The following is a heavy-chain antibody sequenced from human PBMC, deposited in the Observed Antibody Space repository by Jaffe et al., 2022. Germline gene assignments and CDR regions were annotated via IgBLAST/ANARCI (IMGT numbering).Heavy chain of an antibody. CDR3: ALALYSSGWYEWYFDL. V-gene: IGHV3-23*01. J-gene: IGHJ2*01. CDR1: GFTFSSYA. Sequence: EVQLLESGGGLVQPGGSLRLSCAASGFTFSSYAMSWVRQAPGKGLEWVSAISGSGGSTYYADSVKGRFTISRDNSKNTLYLQMNSLRAEDTAVYYCALALYSSGWYEWYFDLWGRGTLVTVSS. CDR2: ISGSGGST. D-gene: IGHD6-19*01.